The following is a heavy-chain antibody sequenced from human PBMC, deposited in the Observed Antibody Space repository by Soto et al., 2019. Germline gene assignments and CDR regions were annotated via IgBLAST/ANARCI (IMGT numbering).Heavy chain of an antibody. CDR1: GGSISSYY. Sequence: PSETLSLTCTVSGGSISSYYWSWIRQPPGKGLEWIGYIYYSGSTNYNPSLKSRVTISVDTSKNQFSPKLSSVTAADTAVYYCARVKVDTAMVWRYYYYGMDVWGQGTTVTVSS. D-gene: IGHD5-18*01. CDR2: IYYSGST. V-gene: IGHV4-59*01. J-gene: IGHJ6*02. CDR3: ARVKVDTAMVWRYYYYGMDV.